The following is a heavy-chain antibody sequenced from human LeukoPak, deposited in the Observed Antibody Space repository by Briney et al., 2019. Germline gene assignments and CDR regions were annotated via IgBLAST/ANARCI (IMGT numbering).Heavy chain of an antibody. CDR3: TSAAYYYDSSPGY. J-gene: IGHJ4*02. D-gene: IGHD3-22*01. Sequence: ASVKVSCKASGYTFTSYGISWVRQAPGQGLEWMGWISAYNGNTNYAQKLQGRVTMTTDTSTSTAYMELRSLRSHDTAVYYCTSAAYYYDSSPGYWGQGTLVTVSS. V-gene: IGHV1-18*01. CDR2: ISAYNGNT. CDR1: GYTFTSYG.